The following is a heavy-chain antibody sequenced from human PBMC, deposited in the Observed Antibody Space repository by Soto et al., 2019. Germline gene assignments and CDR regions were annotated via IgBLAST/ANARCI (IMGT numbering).Heavy chain of an antibody. CDR3: ASTYSTSWYWFDP. D-gene: IGHD6-13*01. CDR1: GFSLSNAGLG. Sequence: QVTVKESGPVLVKPTATLTLTCTVSGFSLSNAGLGVSWIRQPQGKALEWLAHIFSNDEKSYSTSLKSRLTISKDTSKSQVVLSMTNMDPVDTATYYCASTYSTSWYWFDPWGQGTLVTVSS. J-gene: IGHJ5*02. CDR2: IFSNDEK. V-gene: IGHV2-26*04.